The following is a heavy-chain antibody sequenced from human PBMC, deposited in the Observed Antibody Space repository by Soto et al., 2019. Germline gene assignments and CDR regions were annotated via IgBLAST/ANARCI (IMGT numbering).Heavy chain of an antibody. D-gene: IGHD3-10*01. CDR3: ARVYEVIWFEVFYYGMDV. CDR2: IIPIFGTA. V-gene: IGHV1-69*06. CDR1: GGTFSSYA. J-gene: IGHJ6*02. Sequence: QVQLVQSGAEVKKPGSSVKVSCKASGGTFSSYAISWVRQAPGQGLEWMGGIIPIFGTANYAQKFQGRVTITADKSTSTAYMELSSLRSEDTAVYYCARVYEVIWFEVFYYGMDVWGQGTTVTVSS.